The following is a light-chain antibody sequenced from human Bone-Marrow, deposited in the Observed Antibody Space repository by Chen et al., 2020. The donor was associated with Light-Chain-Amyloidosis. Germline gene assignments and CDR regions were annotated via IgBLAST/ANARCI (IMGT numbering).Light chain of an antibody. Sequence: QSALTQPASVSGSPGQSITISCTGTSSDVGGDNHVSWYQQHPDKAPKLMIYEVTNRPSWVPERFSGSKSDNTASLTISGVQIEDEADYFCRSYTITNTLVFGSGTRVTVL. J-gene: IGLJ1*01. CDR2: EVT. V-gene: IGLV2-14*01. CDR1: SSDVGGDNH. CDR3: RSYTITNTLV.